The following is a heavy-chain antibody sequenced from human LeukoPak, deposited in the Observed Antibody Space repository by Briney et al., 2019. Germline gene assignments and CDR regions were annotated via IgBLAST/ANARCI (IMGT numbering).Heavy chain of an antibody. V-gene: IGHV3-30*18. CDR1: GFTFSEFA. CDR2: ISHDGNNR. Sequence: PGGSLRLSCAASGFTFSEFAMHWVRQAPGKGLQWVAVISHDGNNRYYAGSVKGRFTITRDSSNSTIHLQVSSLRTEDSAVYYCAKDDYGMDVWGEGTTVTVSS. J-gene: IGHJ6*02. CDR3: AKDDYGMDV.